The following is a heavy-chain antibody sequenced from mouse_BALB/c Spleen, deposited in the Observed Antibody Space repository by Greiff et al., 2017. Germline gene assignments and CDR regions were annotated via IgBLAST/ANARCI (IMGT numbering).Heavy chain of an antibody. CDR3: ARGEDYYGSSYYFDY. D-gene: IGHD1-1*01. J-gene: IGHJ2*01. Sequence: EVQGVESGGGLVKPGGSLKLSCAASGFTFSSYAMSWVRQTPEKRLEWVASISSGGSTYYPDSVKGRFTISRDNARNILYLQMSSLRSEDTAMYYCARGEDYYGSSYYFDYWGQGTTLTVSS. CDR2: ISSGGST. CDR1: GFTFSSYA. V-gene: IGHV5-6-5*01.